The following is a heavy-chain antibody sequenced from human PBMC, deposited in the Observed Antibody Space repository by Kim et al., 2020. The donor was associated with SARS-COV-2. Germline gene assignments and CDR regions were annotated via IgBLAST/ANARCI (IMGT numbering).Heavy chain of an antibody. Sequence: SQTLSLTCAISGDSVSSNSAAWNWIRQSPSRGLEWLGRTYYRSKWYNDYAVSVKSRLTINPDTSKNQFSLQLNSVTPEDTAVYYCARDHFYYDSSGYYLFDYWGQGTLVTVSS. CDR2: TYYRSKWYN. CDR1: GDSVSSNSAA. D-gene: IGHD3-22*01. V-gene: IGHV6-1*01. CDR3: ARDHFYYDSSGYYLFDY. J-gene: IGHJ4*02.